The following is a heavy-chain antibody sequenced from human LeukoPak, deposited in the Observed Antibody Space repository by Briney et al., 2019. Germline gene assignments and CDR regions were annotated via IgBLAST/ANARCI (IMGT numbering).Heavy chain of an antibody. V-gene: IGHV3-15*01. D-gene: IGHD1-26*01. CDR3: TTYTSGSSYY. CDR2: IKGQTDGGTT. CDR1: GFTFSNAW. Sequence: GGSLRLSCAASGFTFSNAWMSWVRQAPGKGLEWVGRIKGQTDGGTTEYASAVKGRFTISRDDSKSTLFLQMNSLKTEDTAIYYCTTYTSGSSYYWGQGTLVTVSS. J-gene: IGHJ4*02.